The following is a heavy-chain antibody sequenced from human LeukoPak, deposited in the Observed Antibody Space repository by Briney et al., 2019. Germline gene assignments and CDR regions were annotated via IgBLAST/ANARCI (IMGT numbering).Heavy chain of an antibody. D-gene: IGHD4-17*01. V-gene: IGHV1-2*02. CDR2: INPNSGGT. CDR3: ARDPYGDNHYYYYYMDV. CDR1: GYTFTGYY. J-gene: IGHJ6*03. Sequence: ASVNVSCKASGYTFTGYYIHWMRQAPGQGLEWMGWINPNSGGTNYAQKFQGRVTMTRDTSISTAYMELSRLRSDDTAVYYCARDPYGDNHYYYYYMDVWGKGTTVTGSS.